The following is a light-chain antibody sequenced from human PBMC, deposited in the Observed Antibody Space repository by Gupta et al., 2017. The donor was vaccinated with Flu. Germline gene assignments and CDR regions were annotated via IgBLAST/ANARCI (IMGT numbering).Light chain of an antibody. CDR2: GAA. V-gene: IGKV3-20*01. J-gene: IGKJ1*01. Sequence: IVLTQSQGTLSLSPGERAPVSCRASQNVGSNYLAWYQQKPGQAPRLLIHGAASRATGIPDRFSCSGSGTDFTLTIARLEPEDFAVYYCQYCGNSPKTFGQGTRVEV. CDR3: QYCGNSPKT. CDR1: QNVGSNY.